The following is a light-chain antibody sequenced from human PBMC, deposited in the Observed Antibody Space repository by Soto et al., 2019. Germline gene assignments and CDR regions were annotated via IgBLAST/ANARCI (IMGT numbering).Light chain of an antibody. Sequence: QSALTQPASVSGSPGQSITISCTGTSSDIGTYNFVSWYQQRPGKAPKLLIHEINSRPSGVSIRFSGSKSGNTASLTISGLQAEDEADYYGSSDTTTSTLILGGGTQLTVL. CDR1: SSDIGTYNF. V-gene: IGLV2-14*01. J-gene: IGLJ2*01. CDR2: EIN. CDR3: SSDTTTSTLI.